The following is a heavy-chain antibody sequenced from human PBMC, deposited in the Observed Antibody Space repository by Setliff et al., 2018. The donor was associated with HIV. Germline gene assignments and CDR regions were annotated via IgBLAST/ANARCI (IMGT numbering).Heavy chain of an antibody. CDR3: ARHGTWNSQRFHFDY. CDR1: AASIGGYS. V-gene: IGHV4-4*09. CDR2: IYSTDTT. D-gene: IGHD1-7*01. J-gene: IGHJ4*02. Sequence: SETLSLTCTVSAASIGGYSWSWIRQSTGKGLEWIGSIYSTDTTNHNPSLESRVTISVDKSKNQFSLKLNSVTAADTAVYYCARHGTWNSQRFHFDYWGQGTPVTVSS.